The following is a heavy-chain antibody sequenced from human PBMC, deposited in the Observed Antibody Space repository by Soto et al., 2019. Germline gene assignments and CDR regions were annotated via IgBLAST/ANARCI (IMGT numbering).Heavy chain of an antibody. CDR3: ARPTTDYSKDYYYYGMDV. V-gene: IGHV1-69*13. CDR1: GGTFSSYA. Sequence: SVKVSCKASGGTFSSYAISWVRQAPGQGLEWMGGIIPIFGTANYAQKFQGRVTITADESTSTAYIELSSLRSEDTAVYYCARPTTDYSKDYYYYGMDVWGQGTTVTVSS. D-gene: IGHD4-4*01. J-gene: IGHJ6*02. CDR2: IIPIFGTA.